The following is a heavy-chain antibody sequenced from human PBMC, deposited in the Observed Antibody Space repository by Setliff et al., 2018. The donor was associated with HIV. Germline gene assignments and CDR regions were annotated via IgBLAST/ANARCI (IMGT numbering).Heavy chain of an antibody. J-gene: IGHJ3*02. Sequence: PSETLSLTCTVSGGSMTNYWSWIRQPPGKGLDFIGHIHTSGSTIYNPSLKSRLTITIDTSRNQFSLKLTSVTAADTAVYYCAKFYCPHGVCYGFDIWGQGTMVTVSS. CDR3: AKFYCPHGVCYGFDI. CDR2: IHTSGST. V-gene: IGHV4-4*09. CDR1: GGSMTNY. D-gene: IGHD2-8*01.